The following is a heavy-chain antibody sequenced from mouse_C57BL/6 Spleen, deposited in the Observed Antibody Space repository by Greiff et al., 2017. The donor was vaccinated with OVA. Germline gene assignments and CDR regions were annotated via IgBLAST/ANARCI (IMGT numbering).Heavy chain of an antibody. D-gene: IGHD4-1*01. Sequence: EVKVVESGGGLVQSGRSLRLSCATSGFTFSDFYMEWVRQAPGKGLEWIAASRNKANDYTTEYSASVKGRFIVSRDTSQSILYLQMNALRAEDTAIYYCARDAAGTAYWGQGTTLTVSS. CDR2: SRNKANDYTT. J-gene: IGHJ2*01. CDR3: ARDAAGTAY. V-gene: IGHV7-1*01. CDR1: GFTFSDFY.